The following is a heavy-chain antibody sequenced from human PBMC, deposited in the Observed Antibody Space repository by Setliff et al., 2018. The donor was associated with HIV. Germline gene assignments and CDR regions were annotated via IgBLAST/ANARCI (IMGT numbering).Heavy chain of an antibody. CDR2: IYYSGST. V-gene: IGHV4-39*07. D-gene: IGHD2-21*02. CDR3: ARGRDFAGHDAYDI. J-gene: IGHJ3*02. CDR1: GGSISSSSYY. Sequence: PSETLSLTCTVSGGSISSSSYYWGWIRQPPGKGLEWIGSIYYSGSTYYNPSLKSRVTISVDTSKNQFSLKLTSVTAADTAVYYCARGRDFAGHDAYDIWGQGTMVTVSS.